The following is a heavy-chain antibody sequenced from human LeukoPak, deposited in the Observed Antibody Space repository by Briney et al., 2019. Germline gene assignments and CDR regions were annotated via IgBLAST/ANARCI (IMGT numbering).Heavy chain of an antibody. J-gene: IGHJ3*02. V-gene: IGHV4-61*02. D-gene: IGHD3-22*01. CDR3: ARDRAGEYYDDSSGTKYAFDI. CDR2: IYSSGST. CDR1: GGSISSGSFY. Sequence: SETLSLTCTASGGSISSGSFYWSWMRQPAGMGLVWIGRIYSSGSTYYDSFLKRRVTRSVDTPKNQFSLKLSSVTAADTAVYYCARDRAGEYYDDSSGTKYAFDIWGQGTMVTVSS.